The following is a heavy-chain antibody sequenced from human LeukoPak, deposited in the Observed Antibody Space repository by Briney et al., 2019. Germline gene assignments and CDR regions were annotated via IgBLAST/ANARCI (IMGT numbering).Heavy chain of an antibody. CDR2: INPNSGGT. J-gene: IGHJ4*02. Sequence: ASVKVSCKASGYTFTGYYMHWVRQAPGQGLEWMGRINPNSGGTNYAQKFQRRVTMTRDTSISTAYMELSRLRSDDTAVYYCARVVVAATLRFDYWGQGTLVTVSS. D-gene: IGHD2-15*01. V-gene: IGHV1-2*06. CDR1: GYTFTGYY. CDR3: ARVVVAATLRFDY.